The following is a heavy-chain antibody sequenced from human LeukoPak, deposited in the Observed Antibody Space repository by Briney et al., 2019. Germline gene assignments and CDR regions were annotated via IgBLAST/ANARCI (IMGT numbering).Heavy chain of an antibody. D-gene: IGHD7-27*01. CDR2: IGSSGGGI. J-gene: IGHJ4*02. Sequence: GGSLRLSCAASGFTFSTYTMYWVRHPPGKGLEWVSIIGSSGGGIHYADSVKGRFTISRGNSKNALYLQMNSLRVEDTAVYYCAIDPNWGTHSWGQGVLVTVSS. CDR3: AIDPNWGTHS. V-gene: IGHV3-23*01. CDR1: GFTFSTYT.